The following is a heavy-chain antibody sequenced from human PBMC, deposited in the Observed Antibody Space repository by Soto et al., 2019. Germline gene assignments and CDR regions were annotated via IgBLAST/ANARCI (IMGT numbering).Heavy chain of an antibody. Sequence: QVQLQESGPGLVKPSQTLSLTCTVSGGSISTVDYWWSWIRQSPDMGLEWIGHIYDGGRPYNNPSLESRITMSVDTSKRQLSLTLSSVSAADTAVYYCARGPAGDKVDSWGQGTLVTVSS. V-gene: IGHV4-30-4*01. J-gene: IGHJ4*02. CDR2: IYDGGRP. CDR3: ARGPAGDKVDS. D-gene: IGHD3-16*01. CDR1: GGSISTVDYW.